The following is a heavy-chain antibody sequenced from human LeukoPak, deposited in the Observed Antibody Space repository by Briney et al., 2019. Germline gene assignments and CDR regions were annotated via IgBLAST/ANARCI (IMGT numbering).Heavy chain of an antibody. D-gene: IGHD3-3*01. CDR1: GGSISSYY. CDR3: ARALKWDFWSGYPGSYFDS. J-gene: IGHJ4*02. V-gene: IGHV4-59*01. CDR2: IYYSGST. Sequence: SGTLSLTCTVSGGSISSYYWSWIRQPPGKGLEGMGYIYYSGSTNYNPSPKILVTISVDTSKNQFSLKLSSVTAADTAVSSCARALKWDFWSGYPGSYFDSWGQGTLVPVSS.